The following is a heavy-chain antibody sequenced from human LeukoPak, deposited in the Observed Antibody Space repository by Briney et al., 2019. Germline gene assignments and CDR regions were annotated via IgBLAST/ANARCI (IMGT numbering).Heavy chain of an antibody. CDR1: GYTFTDYY. CDR2: INPNSGGT. V-gene: IGHV1-2*02. D-gene: IGHD6-13*01. CDR3: AWPPQLIAAAGTYNYFDT. J-gene: IGHJ5*02. Sequence: ASVKGSCKASGYTFTDYYLHWVRQAPGQGLEWMGCINPNSGGTNYAQKFRGRVTMTRDTSISTAYMELTSLRSDDAAVYYCAWPPQLIAAAGTYNYFDTWGQGTLVTVSS.